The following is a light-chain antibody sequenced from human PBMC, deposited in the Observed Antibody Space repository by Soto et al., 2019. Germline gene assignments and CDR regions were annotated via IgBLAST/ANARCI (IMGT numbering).Light chain of an antibody. V-gene: IGKV3-20*01. CDR3: QQYGRSHWT. CDR1: QSISSNY. CDR2: GAS. Sequence: EIVLTQSPGTLSLSPGERATLSCRASQSISSNYLTWYQQIPGQTPRLLIYGASSRATGIPDRFSGSGSGTDVTLTISRLEPEDFAVYYCQQYGRSHWTFVQGTKVEIK. J-gene: IGKJ1*01.